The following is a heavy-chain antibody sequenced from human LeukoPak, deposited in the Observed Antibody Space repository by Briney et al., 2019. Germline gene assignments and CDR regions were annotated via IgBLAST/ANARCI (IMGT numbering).Heavy chain of an antibody. CDR3: ARVDSSGYYIDY. D-gene: IGHD3-22*01. Sequence: SETLSLTCTVSGGSISSYYWSWIRQPPGKGLEWIGYIYYSGSTNYNPSLKSRVIISVDTSKNQFSLKLSSVTAADTAVYYCARVDSSGYYIDYWGQGTLVTVSS. J-gene: IGHJ4*02. CDR2: IYYSGST. CDR1: GGSISSYY. V-gene: IGHV4-59*01.